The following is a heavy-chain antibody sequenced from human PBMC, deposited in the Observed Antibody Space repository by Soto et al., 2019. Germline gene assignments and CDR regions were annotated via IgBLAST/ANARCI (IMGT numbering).Heavy chain of an antibody. CDR1: GGSISSGGFA. CDR2: IYDSGTT. CDR3: ARETRARFDP. J-gene: IGHJ5*02. Sequence: QLQLQESGSGLVKPSQTLSLTCAVSGGSISSGGFAWSWLRQSPGKGLEWIGYIYDSGTTNYNPSLKSRVTILLDTSRNQFSLNLTSVTAADTAVYFCARETRARFDPWGQGTLVTVPS. V-gene: IGHV4-30-2*06.